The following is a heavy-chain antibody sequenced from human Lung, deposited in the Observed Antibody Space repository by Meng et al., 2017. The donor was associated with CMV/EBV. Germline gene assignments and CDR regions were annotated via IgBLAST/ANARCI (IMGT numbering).Heavy chain of an antibody. CDR3: ARDPYATGWAG. V-gene: IGHV4-4*02. Sequence: ESGPGRVTPSGTLPLSCAGPGGPISISTGWSWVRQPPGKGLEWIGEIYHSGGTNYNPPLRGRVTISLDKSKNQFSLTLRSVTAADTAVYYCARDPYATGWAGWGQGTLVTVSS. D-gene: IGHD6-19*01. CDR2: IYHSGGT. CDR1: GGPISISTG. J-gene: IGHJ4*02.